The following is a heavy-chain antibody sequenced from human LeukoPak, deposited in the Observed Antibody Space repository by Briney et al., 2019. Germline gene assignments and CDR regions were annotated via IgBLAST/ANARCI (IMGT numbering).Heavy chain of an antibody. D-gene: IGHD6-13*01. Sequence: GGSLRLYCAASGFTVSSHYKSWVRQAPGKGLEWVSITYSGGSTYYADSMKGRFTISRDNSKNTLYLQMNSLRAEDTAVYYCARGSSWPMFDIWGQGTMVTVSS. J-gene: IGHJ3*02. CDR2: TYSGGST. V-gene: IGHV3-66*02. CDR3: ARGSSWPMFDI. CDR1: GFTVSSHY.